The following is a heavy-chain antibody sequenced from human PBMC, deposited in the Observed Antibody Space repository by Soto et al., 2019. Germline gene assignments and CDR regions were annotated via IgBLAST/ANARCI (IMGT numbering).Heavy chain of an antibody. J-gene: IGHJ4*02. V-gene: IGHV1-58*01. Sequence: GSSVKVSCKASGFTFTSSAVQWVRQARGQRLEWIGCIVVGSGNTNYAQKFQERVTITRGMSTSTAYMELSSLRSEDTAVYYCAAESTYYYDSSGPLSLDYWGQGTLVTVSS. D-gene: IGHD3-22*01. CDR3: AAESTYYYDSSGPLSLDY. CDR2: IVVGSGNT. CDR1: GFTFTSSA.